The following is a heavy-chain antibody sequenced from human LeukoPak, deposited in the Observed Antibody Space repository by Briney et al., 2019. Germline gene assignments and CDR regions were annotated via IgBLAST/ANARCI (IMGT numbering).Heavy chain of an antibody. Sequence: GSLRLSCAASGFTFSSYGMHWVRQAPGKGLEWVAVISYDGSNKYYADSVKGRFTISRDNSKNTLYLQMNSLRAEDTAVYYCAKDTVAAVDNYYYGMDVWGQGTTVTVSS. CDR2: ISYDGSNK. CDR3: AKDTVAAVDNYYYGMDV. V-gene: IGHV3-30*18. J-gene: IGHJ6*02. CDR1: GFTFSSYG. D-gene: IGHD4-17*01.